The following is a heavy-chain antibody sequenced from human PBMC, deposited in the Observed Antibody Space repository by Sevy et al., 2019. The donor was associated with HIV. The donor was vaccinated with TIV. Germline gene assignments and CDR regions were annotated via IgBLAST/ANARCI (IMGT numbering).Heavy chain of an antibody. D-gene: IGHD3-10*01. CDR2: IYTSGST. CDR3: AREVLLWFGELSPYYFDY. CDR1: GGSISSYY. J-gene: IGHJ4*02. Sequence: SETLSLTCTVSGGSISSYYWSWIRQPAGQGLEWIGRIYTSGSTNYNPSLKSRVTMSVDTSKNQFSLKLSSVTAADTAVYYCAREVLLWFGELSPYYFDYWGQGTLVTVSS. V-gene: IGHV4-4*07.